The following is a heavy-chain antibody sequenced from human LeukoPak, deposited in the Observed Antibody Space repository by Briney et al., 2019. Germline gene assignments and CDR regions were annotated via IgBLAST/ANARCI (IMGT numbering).Heavy chain of an antibody. CDR2: INHRGST. D-gene: IGHD5-12*01. CDR1: GGSFSGYY. V-gene: IGHV4-34*01. CDR3: ARDGYSGSDAL. J-gene: IGHJ4*02. Sequence: SETLSLTCAVYGGSFSGYYWSWIRQPPGKGLEWIGEINHRGSTNYNPSLKSRVTISVDTSKNQFSLKLSSVTAADTAVYYCARDGYSGSDALWGQGTLVTVSS.